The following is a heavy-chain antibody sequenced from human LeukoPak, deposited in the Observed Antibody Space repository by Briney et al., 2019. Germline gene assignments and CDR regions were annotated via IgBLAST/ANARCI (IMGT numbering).Heavy chain of an antibody. CDR1: GFSFGDHW. D-gene: IGHD1-26*01. CDR3: AKDRSGSYSQGLDY. J-gene: IGHJ4*02. Sequence: GGSLRLSCAASGFSFGDHWMSWVRQAPGKGLEWVAFIRYDGSNKYYADSVKGRFTISRDNSKNTLYLQMNSLRAEDTAVYYCAKDRSGSYSQGLDYWGQGTLVTVSS. V-gene: IGHV3-30*02. CDR2: IRYDGSNK.